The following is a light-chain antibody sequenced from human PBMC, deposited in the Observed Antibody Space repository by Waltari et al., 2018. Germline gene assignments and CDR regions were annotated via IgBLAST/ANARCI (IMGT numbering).Light chain of an antibody. Sequence: QSALTQPASVSGSPGQSITIHCPGTSAGIGGFDSVSRYQQRPGKAPKLIIFEVSNRASGISNRFSGSKSGSTASLTISGLQTEDDSDYYCSSYSTTSTLVVFGGGTKVTVL. V-gene: IGLV2-14*01. J-gene: IGLJ2*01. CDR1: SAGIGGFDS. CDR2: EVS. CDR3: SSYSTTSTLVV.